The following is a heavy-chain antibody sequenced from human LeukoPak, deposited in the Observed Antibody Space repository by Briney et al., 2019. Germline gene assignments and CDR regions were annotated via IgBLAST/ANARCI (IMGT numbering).Heavy chain of an antibody. J-gene: IGHJ6*02. CDR2: ISYDGSNK. CDR3: SYYYGMDV. V-gene: IGHV3-30-3*01. Sequence: GGSLRLSCAASGFTFSSYAMHWVRQAPGKGLEWVAVISYDGSNKYYADSMKGRFTISRDNSKNTLYLQMNSLRAEDTAVYYCSYYYGMDVWGQGTTVTVSS. CDR1: GFTFSSYA.